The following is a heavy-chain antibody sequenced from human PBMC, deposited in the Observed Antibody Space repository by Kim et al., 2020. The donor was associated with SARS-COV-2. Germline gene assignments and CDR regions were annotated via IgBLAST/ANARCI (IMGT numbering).Heavy chain of an antibody. D-gene: IGHD3-10*01. J-gene: IGHJ4*02. Sequence: AKKFQGRVTMTRDTSTSTVYMELSSLRSEDTAVYYCARVGYYYGSGSDYWGQGTLVTVSS. V-gene: IGHV1-46*01. CDR3: ARVGYYYGSGSDY.